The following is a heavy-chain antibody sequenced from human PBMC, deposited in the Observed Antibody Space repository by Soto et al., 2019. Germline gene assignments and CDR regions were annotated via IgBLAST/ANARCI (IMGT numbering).Heavy chain of an antibody. D-gene: IGHD3-22*01. CDR3: ARDHDSSGYYYVFDY. CDR1: GGSISSYY. Sequence: SETLSLTCTVSGGSISSYYWSWIRQPPGKGLEWIGYIYYSGSTNYNPSLKSRVTISVDTSKNQFSLKLSSVTAADTAVYYCARDHDSSGYYYVFDYWGQGTLVTVSS. J-gene: IGHJ4*02. CDR2: IYYSGST. V-gene: IGHV4-59*01.